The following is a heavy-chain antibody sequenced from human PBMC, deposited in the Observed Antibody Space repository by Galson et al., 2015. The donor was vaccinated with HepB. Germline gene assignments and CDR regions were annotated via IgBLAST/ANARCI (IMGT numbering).Heavy chain of an antibody. J-gene: IGHJ4*02. V-gene: IGHV2-70*04. Sequence: PALVKPTQTLTLTCTFSGFSLSTSGMRVSWIRQPPGKALEWLARIDWDDDKFYSTSLKTRLTISKDTSKNQVVLTMTNMDPMDTATYYCARMGASVHFAYWGQGTLVTVSS. CDR2: IDWDDDK. D-gene: IGHD1-26*01. CDR3: ARMGASVHFAY. CDR1: GFSLSTSGMR.